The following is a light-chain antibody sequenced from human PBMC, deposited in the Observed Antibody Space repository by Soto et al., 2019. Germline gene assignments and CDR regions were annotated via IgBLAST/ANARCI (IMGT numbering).Light chain of an antibody. J-gene: IGKJ1*01. CDR1: QSISSW. V-gene: IGKV1-5*03. CDR3: QQYNSS. CDR2: KAS. Sequence: DIQMTQSPSTLSASVGDRVTITCRASQSISSWLAWYQQKPGKAPKLLIYKASSLESGVPSRFSGSGSGTEFTLTISSLQPDDFATYYCQQYNSSFGKGT.